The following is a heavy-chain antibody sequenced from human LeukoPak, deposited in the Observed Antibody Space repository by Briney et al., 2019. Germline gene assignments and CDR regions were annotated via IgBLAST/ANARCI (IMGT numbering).Heavy chain of an antibody. CDR3: ASFRSSTGGNVDY. J-gene: IGHJ4*02. CDR2: IKGDGSSI. Sequence: GGSLRLSCAPSGFNFCGNAVSWVRQAPGKGLVWVSRIKGDGSSIIYADSVKGRFTISRDNAKNTLYLQMNSLRAEDTAVYYCASFRSSTGGNVDYWGQGTLVTVSS. V-gene: IGHV3-74*01. CDR1: GFNFCGNA. D-gene: IGHD6-6*01.